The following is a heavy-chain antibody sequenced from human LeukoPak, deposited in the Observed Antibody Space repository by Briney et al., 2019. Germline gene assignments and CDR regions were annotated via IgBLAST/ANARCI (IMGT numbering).Heavy chain of an antibody. CDR3: TTGNCGN. Sequence: GGSLRLSCAASGFTFTYAWMSWVRQAPGKGLEWVGRIKGNTDGGTTDYAAPVKGRFTISRDDSKNTLYLQMNSLKAEDTAVYCCTTGNCGNWGQGTLVTVSS. CDR2: IKGNTDGGTT. CDR1: GFTFTYAW. V-gene: IGHV3-15*01. J-gene: IGHJ4*02. D-gene: IGHD2-21*01.